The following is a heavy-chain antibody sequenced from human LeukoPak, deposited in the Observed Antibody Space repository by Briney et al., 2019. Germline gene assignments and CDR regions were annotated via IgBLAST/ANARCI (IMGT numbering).Heavy chain of an antibody. CDR3: AKDRAIIRGMWFDY. CDR1: GFTFSSYA. Sequence: PGGSLRLSCAASGFTFSSYAMSWVRQAPGKGLEWVSAISGSGGSTYYADSVKGRFTISRDNSKNTLYLQMNSLRVEDTAVYYCAKDRAIIRGMWFDYWGQGTLVTVSS. J-gene: IGHJ4*02. D-gene: IGHD6-13*01. V-gene: IGHV3-23*01. CDR2: ISGSGGST.